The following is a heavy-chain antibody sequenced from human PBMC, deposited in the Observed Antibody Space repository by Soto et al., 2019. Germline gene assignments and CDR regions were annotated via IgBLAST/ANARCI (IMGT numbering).Heavy chain of an antibody. D-gene: IGHD1-26*01. CDR1: GGTFSSYA. J-gene: IGHJ6*02. CDR2: IIPIFGTA. Sequence: SVKVSCKASGGTFSSYAISWVRQAPGQGLEWMGGIIPIFGTANYAQKFQGRVTITADESTSTAYMELSSLRSEDTAVYYCAKGRIVGATEENYYYYYGMDVWGQGTTVTV. V-gene: IGHV1-69*13. CDR3: AKGRIVGATEENYYYYYGMDV.